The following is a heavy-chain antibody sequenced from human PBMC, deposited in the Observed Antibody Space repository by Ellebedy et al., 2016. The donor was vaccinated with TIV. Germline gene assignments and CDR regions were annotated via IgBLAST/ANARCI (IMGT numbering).Heavy chain of an antibody. J-gene: IGHJ4*02. Sequence: MPSETLSLTCTVSGGSISSSSYYWGWIRQPPGKGLEWIGSIYYSGSTYYNPSLTSRVTISVDTSKSQFSLKVTSVSAADTAVYYCARSATRGYSNYLDYWGQGTLVTVSS. CDR1: GGSISSSSYY. CDR2: IYYSGST. V-gene: IGHV4-39*07. CDR3: ARSATRGYSNYLDY. D-gene: IGHD5-12*01.